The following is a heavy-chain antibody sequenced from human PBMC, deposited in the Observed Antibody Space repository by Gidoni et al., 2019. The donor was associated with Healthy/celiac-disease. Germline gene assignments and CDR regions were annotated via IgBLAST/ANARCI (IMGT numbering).Heavy chain of an antibody. V-gene: IGHV3-23*01. D-gene: IGHD3-10*01. Sequence: EVQLLESGGGLVQPGVSLRLSCAASGVTFSSYAMSWVRQAPGKGLEWVSDIRGSGGSTYYADSVKGRFTISRDNAKNTLYLQMNSLRAEDTAVYYCAKEVTGGAFDIWGQGTMVTVSS. CDR2: IRGSGGST. CDR3: AKEVTGGAFDI. CDR1: GVTFSSYA. J-gene: IGHJ3*02.